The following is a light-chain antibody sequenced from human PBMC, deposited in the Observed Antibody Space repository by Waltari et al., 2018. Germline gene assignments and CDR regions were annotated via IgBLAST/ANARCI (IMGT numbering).Light chain of an antibody. Sequence: DIQLTQSPSFLSASVGDRVTITCRASQGISSYLAWYQQKPGKAPKLLIYAASTLQSGVPSRFSGSGSGTEFTLTISSLQPEDFATYDCQQLNSYPFTFGGGTKVEIK. CDR1: QGISSY. J-gene: IGKJ4*01. V-gene: IGKV1-9*01. CDR3: QQLNSYPFT. CDR2: AAS.